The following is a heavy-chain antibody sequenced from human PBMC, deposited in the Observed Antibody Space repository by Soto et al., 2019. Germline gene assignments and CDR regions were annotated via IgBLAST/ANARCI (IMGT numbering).Heavy chain of an antibody. J-gene: IGHJ4*02. CDR3: ARAVVGFYDRIYYFDY. Sequence: PSETLSLTCSGYGGPLSGYYWSWIRQPPGKGLEWIGEINHSGSTNYNPSLKSRVTISVDTSKNQFSLKLSSVTAADTAVYYCARAVVGFYDRIYYFDYWGQGTLVTAPQ. V-gene: IGHV4-34*01. CDR2: INHSGST. CDR1: GGPLSGYY. D-gene: IGHD2-15*01.